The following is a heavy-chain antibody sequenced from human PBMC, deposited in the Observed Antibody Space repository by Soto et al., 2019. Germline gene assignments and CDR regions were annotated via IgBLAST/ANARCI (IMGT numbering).Heavy chain of an antibody. CDR3: ARTPRAQMIVLEAATRFDY. J-gene: IGHJ4*02. CDR1: GYTFTTYG. CDR2: ISPYNGDT. V-gene: IGHV1-18*04. Sequence: ASVKVSCKASGYTFTTYGFNWVRQAPGQGLEWLGWISPYNGDTNYAQDFQGRVTLTTDTSTSTAYMELRSLTSDDTAVYYCARTPRAQMIVLEAATRFDYWGQGTLVTVSS. D-gene: IGHD2-15*01.